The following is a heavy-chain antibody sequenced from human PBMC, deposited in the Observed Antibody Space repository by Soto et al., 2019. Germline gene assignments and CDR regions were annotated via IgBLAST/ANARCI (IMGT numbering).Heavy chain of an antibody. CDR1: GFTFSSYG. J-gene: IGHJ1*01. CDR3: ARGDIVVVPAAAEYFQH. Sequence: GGSLRLSCAASGFTFSSYGMHWVRQAPGKGLEWVAVIWYDGSNKYYADSVKGRFTISRDNSKNTLYLQMNSLRAEDTAVYYCARGDIVVVPAAAEYFQHWGQGTLVTVSS. D-gene: IGHD2-2*01. V-gene: IGHV3-33*08. CDR2: IWYDGSNK.